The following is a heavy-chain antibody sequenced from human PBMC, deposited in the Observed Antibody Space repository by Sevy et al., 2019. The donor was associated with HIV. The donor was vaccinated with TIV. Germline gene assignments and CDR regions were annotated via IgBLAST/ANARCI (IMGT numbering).Heavy chain of an antibody. CDR1: GGSINSDH. Sequence: SETLSLTCTVSGGSINSDHWNWIRQPPGKGLEWIGYVYYTGGTNYNPSLKNRVTISVDRTKNQFSLKLTSGTAADTAVYYCARRNDFEIWGQGTMVTVSS. J-gene: IGHJ3*02. D-gene: IGHD2-21*02. CDR2: VYYTGGT. CDR3: ARRNDFEI. V-gene: IGHV4-59*08.